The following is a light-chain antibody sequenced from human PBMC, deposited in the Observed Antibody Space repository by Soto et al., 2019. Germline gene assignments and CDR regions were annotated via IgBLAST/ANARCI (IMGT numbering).Light chain of an antibody. J-gene: IGLJ3*02. CDR2: DVS. Sequence: QSALTQPRSVSGSPGQSVTISCTGTSSDVGGYNYVYWYQQHPGKAPKLMIYDVSKRPSGVPDRFSGSKSGNTASLTISGLQAEDDADYYCCSYAASYTWVFGGGTKLTVL. CDR1: SSDVGGYNY. CDR3: CSYAASYTWV. V-gene: IGLV2-11*01.